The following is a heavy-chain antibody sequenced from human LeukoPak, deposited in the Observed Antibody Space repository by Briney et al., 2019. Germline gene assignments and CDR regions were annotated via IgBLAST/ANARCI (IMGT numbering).Heavy chain of an antibody. J-gene: IGHJ3*02. Sequence: GGSPRLSCAASGFTFSSYAMSWVRQAPGKGLEWVSAISGSGGSTYYADSVKGRFTISRDNSKNTLYLQMNSLRAEDTAVYYCAREVGATDAFDIWGQGTMVTVSS. CDR1: GFTFSSYA. V-gene: IGHV3-23*01. CDR2: ISGSGGST. D-gene: IGHD1-26*01. CDR3: AREVGATDAFDI.